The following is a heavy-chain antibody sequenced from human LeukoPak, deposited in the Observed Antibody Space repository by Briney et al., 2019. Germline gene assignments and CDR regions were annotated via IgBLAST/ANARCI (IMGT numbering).Heavy chain of an antibody. V-gene: IGHV4-59*11. Sequence: SETLSLTCTVSGGSISSHYWSWIRQPPGKGLEWIGYIYYSGSTNYNPSLKSRVTISVDTSKNQFSLKLSSVTAADTAVYYRARAPYYYDSSGYYYPDWFDPWGQGTLVTVSS. J-gene: IGHJ5*02. D-gene: IGHD3-22*01. CDR3: ARAPYYYDSSGYYYPDWFDP. CDR2: IYYSGST. CDR1: GGSISSHY.